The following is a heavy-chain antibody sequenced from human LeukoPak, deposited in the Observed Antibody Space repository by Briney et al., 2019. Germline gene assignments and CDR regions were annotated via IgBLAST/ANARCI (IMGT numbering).Heavy chain of an antibody. Sequence: SETVSLKSSVYGVSCYGFYWGWLGQPPGKGWEGWGEINHNRSTKYNPSLKSRVTISVDTSKNQFSLKLSSVTAADTAVYYCARGGVVGATFPRSFDPWGQGTLVTVSS. V-gene: IGHV4-34*01. CDR2: INHNRST. D-gene: IGHD1-26*01. J-gene: IGHJ5*02. CDR1: GVSCYGFY. CDR3: ARGGVVGATFPRSFDP.